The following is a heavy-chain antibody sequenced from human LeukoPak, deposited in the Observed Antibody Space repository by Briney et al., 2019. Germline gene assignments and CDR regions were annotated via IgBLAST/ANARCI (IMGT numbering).Heavy chain of an antibody. CDR3: ARSWNYVSRGWFDP. CDR1: GGTFSSYA. J-gene: IGHJ5*02. V-gene: IGHV1-69*06. CDR2: ITPIFGTA. D-gene: IGHD1-7*01. Sequence: SVKVSCKASGGTFSSYAISWVRQAPGQGLEWMGGITPIFGTANYAQKFQGRVTITADKSTSTAYMELSSLRSEDTAVYYCARSWNYVSRGWFDPWGQGTLVTVSS.